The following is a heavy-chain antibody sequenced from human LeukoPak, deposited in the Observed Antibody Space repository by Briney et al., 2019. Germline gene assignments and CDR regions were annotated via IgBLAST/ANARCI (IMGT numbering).Heavy chain of an antibody. CDR3: AKERYSSSSLFAVTPFDY. CDR1: EFTFSSYG. J-gene: IGHJ4*02. Sequence: QSGGSLRLSCVASEFTFSSYGMHWVRQAPGKGLEWVAYIRYDGSDRSYADSVKGRFTISRDNSKNTVYLQMNSLRVEDTAVYYCAKERYSSSSLFAVTPFDYWGQGTRITVSS. V-gene: IGHV3-30*02. CDR2: IRYDGSDR. D-gene: IGHD6-13*01.